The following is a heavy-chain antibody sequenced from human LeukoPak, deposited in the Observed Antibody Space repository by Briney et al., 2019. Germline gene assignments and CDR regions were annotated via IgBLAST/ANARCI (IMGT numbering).Heavy chain of an antibody. J-gene: IGHJ4*02. CDR2: IYYSGNT. CDR1: GDSISSGHYY. CDR3: ARGPLRRSPH. V-gene: IGHV4-31*03. D-gene: IGHD4-17*01. Sequence: SETLSLTCTVSGDSISSGHYYWSWIRQHPGKGLEWIGYIYYSGNTYYNPSLKSRVIISLATSKNQFSLKLTSVTAADTAVYYCARGPLRRSPHGGREPLVTFPS.